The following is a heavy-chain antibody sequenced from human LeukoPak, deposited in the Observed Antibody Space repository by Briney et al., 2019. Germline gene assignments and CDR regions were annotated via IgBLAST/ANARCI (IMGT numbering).Heavy chain of an antibody. D-gene: IGHD1-26*01. CDR3: ARRGGSGRAFDY. J-gene: IGHJ4*02. V-gene: IGHV4-39*01. CDR2: IYYTGST. Sequence: SETLSLTCSVSGASISGGTYYWGWIRQPPGKGLEWIGSIYYTGSTYDNPSLKSCVTISVDTFKNQFSLKLSSVTAADTAVYYCARRGGSGRAFDYWGQGTLVTVSS. CDR1: GASISGGTYY.